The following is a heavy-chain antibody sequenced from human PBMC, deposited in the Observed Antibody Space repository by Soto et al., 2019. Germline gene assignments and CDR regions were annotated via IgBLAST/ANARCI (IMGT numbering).Heavy chain of an antibody. D-gene: IGHD3-22*01. Sequence: QVQLVESGGGVVQPGRSLRLSCAASGFTFKNYGMHWVRQAPGKGLEWVAIISYDGNTQSYADSVRDQFAISRDNSKNTLFLQMSSLSPAGTAVYYCAYLPWGYMYYDNRAYRSTNTDIFGVWGEGTLVTVSS. CDR3: AYLPWGYMYYDNRAYRSTNTDIFGV. CDR1: GFTFKNYG. J-gene: IGHJ3*01. V-gene: IGHV3-30*03. CDR2: ISYDGNTQ.